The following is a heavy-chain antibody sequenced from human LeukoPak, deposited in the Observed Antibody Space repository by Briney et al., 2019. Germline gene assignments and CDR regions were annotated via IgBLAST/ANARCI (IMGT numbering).Heavy chain of an antibody. CDR2: ISSSGSTI. CDR3: ARDSDYGGNF. D-gene: IGHD4-23*01. CDR1: GFTFSSYE. Sequence: GGSLRLSCAASGFTFSSYEMNWVRQAPGKGLEWVSYISSSGSTIYYADSVKGRFTISRDNAKNSLYLQMNSLRAEDTAVYYCARDSDYGGNFWGQGTLVTVSS. V-gene: IGHV3-48*03. J-gene: IGHJ4*02.